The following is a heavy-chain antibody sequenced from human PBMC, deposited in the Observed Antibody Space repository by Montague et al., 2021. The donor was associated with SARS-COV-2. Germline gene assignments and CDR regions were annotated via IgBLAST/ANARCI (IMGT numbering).Heavy chain of an antibody. V-gene: IGHV4-39*07. J-gene: IGHJ4*02. CDR1: GGSIGTSSHF. CDR2: IYSSGTT. D-gene: IGHD7-27*01. Sequence: SETLSLTCTVSGGSIGTSSHFWGWVCQPPGKGLEWIGTIYSSGTTSYIPSLKSRLTISSDTSKNQFSLRLASVTAADTAVYYCARFREAGDVLDYWGQGNPVTVSS. CDR3: ARFREAGDVLDY.